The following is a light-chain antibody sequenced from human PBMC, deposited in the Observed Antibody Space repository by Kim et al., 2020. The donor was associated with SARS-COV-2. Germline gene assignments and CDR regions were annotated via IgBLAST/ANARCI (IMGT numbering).Light chain of an antibody. V-gene: IGLV2-14*03. CDR2: DIT. Sequence: QSALTQRASLSGSRGQSITISCIGSSSDIGDSKHVCWYQQHPGKAPKLIIYDITNRPSGLSSRFSGSKSGNTASLTISGLQGEDEAVYYCSSYTTSGTLVFGGGTKVTVL. CDR1: SSDIGDSKH. CDR3: SSYTTSGTLV. J-gene: IGLJ2*01.